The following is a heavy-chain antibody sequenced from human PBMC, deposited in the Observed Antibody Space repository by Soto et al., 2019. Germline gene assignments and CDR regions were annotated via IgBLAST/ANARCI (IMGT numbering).Heavy chain of an antibody. CDR1: GFTFSSYG. CDR3: AKLVLQWLPPRGMDV. V-gene: IGHV3-30*18. CDR2: ISYDGSNK. D-gene: IGHD6-19*01. J-gene: IGHJ6*01. Sequence: QVQLVESGGGVVQPGRSLRLSCAASGFTFSSYGMHWVRQAPGKGLEWVAVISYDGSNKYYADSVKGRFTISRDNSKNTLYLQMNSLRAEDTAVYYCAKLVLQWLPPRGMDVW.